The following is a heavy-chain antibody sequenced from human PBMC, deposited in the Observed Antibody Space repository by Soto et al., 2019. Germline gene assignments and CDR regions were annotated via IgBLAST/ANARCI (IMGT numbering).Heavy chain of an antibody. Sequence: HITLRESGPTVVKPTQTLTLTCTFSGFSLNTTGGGVGWIRQPPRKALEWVALIYWDDDKRYNPSLKSRLVITKDSSKNQVVLTMTNVDPVDTATYYCAHLVSDDDSEYFDFWGQGTLVPVSS. CDR3: AHLVSDDDSEYFDF. CDR2: IYWDDDK. D-gene: IGHD3-3*01. V-gene: IGHV2-5*02. CDR1: GFSLNTTGGG. J-gene: IGHJ4*02.